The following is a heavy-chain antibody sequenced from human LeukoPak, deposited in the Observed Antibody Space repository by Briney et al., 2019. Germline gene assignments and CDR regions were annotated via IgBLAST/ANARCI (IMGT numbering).Heavy chain of an antibody. Sequence: GSLRLSCAASGFTFSSFAMSWVRQAPGKGLEWVSAISSSGSSTYFADSVKGRFTISRDNSKNTLFLQMNTLRAEDTAVYYCAKYPSTVTTFYSYGTDVWGQGTSVTVSS. V-gene: IGHV3-23*01. CDR2: ISSSGSST. D-gene: IGHD4-11*01. CDR3: AKYPSTVTTFYSYGTDV. J-gene: IGHJ6*02. CDR1: GFTFSSFA.